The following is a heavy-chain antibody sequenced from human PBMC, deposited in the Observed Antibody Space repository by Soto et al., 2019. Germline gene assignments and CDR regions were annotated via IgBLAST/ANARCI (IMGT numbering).Heavy chain of an antibody. CDR1: GGAISGRSNY. D-gene: IGHD2-15*01. J-gene: IGHJ4*02. CDR2: IYSGGST. Sequence: PSETLSLTCNVSGGAISGRSNYWGWICQPPGKGLEYIGSIYSGGSTYYNPSLKSRVTLSVDTSQNQFFLRLTSVTAADTAVYYCARRHSATWLFDYWGLGTQVTVSS. V-gene: IGHV4-39*01. CDR3: ARRHSATWLFDY.